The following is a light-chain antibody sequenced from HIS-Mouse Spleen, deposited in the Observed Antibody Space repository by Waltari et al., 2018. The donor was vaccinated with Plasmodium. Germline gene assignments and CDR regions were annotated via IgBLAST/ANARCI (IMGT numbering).Light chain of an antibody. J-gene: IGKJ3*01. CDR1: QSVSSN. V-gene: IGKV3-15*01. Sequence: EIVMTQSPATLSVSPGERATLSCRASQSVSSNLAWYQQKPGQAPRLLIYGASTRATGIPARVSGSGSGTEFTLTISSLQSEDVAVYYCQQYNNWSFTFGPGTKVDIK. CDR2: GAS. CDR3: QQYNNWSFT.